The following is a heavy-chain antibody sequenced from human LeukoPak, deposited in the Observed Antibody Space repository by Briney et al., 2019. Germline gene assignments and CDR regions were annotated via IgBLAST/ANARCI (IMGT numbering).Heavy chain of an antibody. CDR3: AKGRSGWFATPLDY. V-gene: IGHV3-23*01. CDR1: GFTFSSYA. Sequence: GGSLRLSCAASGFTFSSYAMSWVRQAPGKGLEWVSAISGSGGSTYYADSVKGRFTISRDNPKNTLYLQMNSLRAEDTAVYYCAKGRSGWFATPLDYWGQGTLVTVSS. CDR2: ISGSGGST. J-gene: IGHJ4*02. D-gene: IGHD6-19*01.